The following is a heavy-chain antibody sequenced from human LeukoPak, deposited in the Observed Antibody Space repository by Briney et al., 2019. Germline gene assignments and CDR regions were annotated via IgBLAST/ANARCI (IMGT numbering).Heavy chain of an antibody. Sequence: ASVKVSCKASGYTFTSFGISWVRQAPGQMLEWMGWISAYNGNTNYAQKLQGRVTMTTDTSTTTAYMELRSLRSDDTAVYYCAREGVATTFDYWGQGTLVTVSP. CDR2: ISAYNGNT. V-gene: IGHV1-18*01. J-gene: IGHJ4*02. D-gene: IGHD1-26*01. CDR1: GYTFTSFG. CDR3: AREGVATTFDY.